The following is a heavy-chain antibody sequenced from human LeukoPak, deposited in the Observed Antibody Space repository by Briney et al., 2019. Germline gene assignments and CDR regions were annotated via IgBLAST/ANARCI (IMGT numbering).Heavy chain of an antibody. D-gene: IGHD3-9*01. CDR3: ARDGYYDILTGYPGSFDY. V-gene: IGHV1-18*01. J-gene: IGHJ4*02. CDR1: GYTFTSYG. CDR2: ISAYNGNT. Sequence: ASVKVSRKASGYTFTSYGISWVRQAPGQGLEWMGWISAYNGNTNYAQKLQGRVTMTTDTSTSTAYMELRSLRSDDTAVYYCARDGYYDILTGYPGSFDYWGQGTLVTVSS.